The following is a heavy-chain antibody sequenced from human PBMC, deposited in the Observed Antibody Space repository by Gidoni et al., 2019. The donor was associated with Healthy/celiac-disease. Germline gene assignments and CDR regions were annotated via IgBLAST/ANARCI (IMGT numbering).Heavy chain of an antibody. Sequence: QVQLVQSGAEVKKPGASVKVSCKVSAYTLTELYMPWVRQAPGKGLEWRGGFDPEDGETIYAQKFQGRVTMTEDTSTDTAYMELSSLRSEDTAVYYCATLTRTLNDYGDQRRGSLDPWGQGTLVTVSS. J-gene: IGHJ5*02. CDR3: ATLTRTLNDYGDQRRGSLDP. V-gene: IGHV1-24*01. CDR2: FDPEDGET. D-gene: IGHD4-17*01. CDR1: AYTLTELY.